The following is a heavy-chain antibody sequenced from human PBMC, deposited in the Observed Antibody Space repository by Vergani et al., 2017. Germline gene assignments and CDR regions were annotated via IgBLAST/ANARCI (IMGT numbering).Heavy chain of an antibody. CDR2: ISYDGSNK. J-gene: IGHJ4*02. Sequence: QVQLVESGGGVVQPGRSLRLSCAASGFTFSSYAMHWVRQAPGKGLEWVAVISYDGSNKYYAGSVKGRFTISRDTSKNTLYLQMNSLRAEDTAVYYCARDETPYYDSSGYYSGLFDYWGQGTLVTVSS. V-gene: IGHV3-30-3*01. CDR3: ARDETPYYDSSGYYSGLFDY. D-gene: IGHD3-22*01. CDR1: GFTFSSYA.